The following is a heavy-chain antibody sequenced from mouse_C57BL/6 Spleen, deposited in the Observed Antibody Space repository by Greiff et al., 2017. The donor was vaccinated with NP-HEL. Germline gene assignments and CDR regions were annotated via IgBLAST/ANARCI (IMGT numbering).Heavy chain of an antibody. CDR3: ARRGSNYGAWFAY. J-gene: IGHJ3*01. D-gene: IGHD2-5*01. V-gene: IGHV1-66*01. CDR2: IYPGSGNT. CDR1: GYSFTSYY. Sequence: VQLQQSEPELVKPGASVKISCKASGYSFTSYYIHWVKQRPGQGLEWIGWIYPGSGNTKYNEKFKGKATLTADTSSSTAYMQLSSLTSEDSAVYYCARRGSNYGAWFAYWGQGTLVTVSA.